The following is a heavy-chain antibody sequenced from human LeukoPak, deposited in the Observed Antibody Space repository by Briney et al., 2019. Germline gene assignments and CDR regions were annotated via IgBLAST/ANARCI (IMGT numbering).Heavy chain of an antibody. J-gene: IGHJ4*02. D-gene: IGHD6-13*01. CDR2: ISSSGSTM. Sequence: GGSLRLSCAASGFTFSSYEMNWVRQAPGKGLEWVSYISSSGSTMYYADSVKGRFTISRDNAKNSLYLQTNSLRAEDTAVYYCARKQQLWGPFDYWGQGTLVTVSS. CDR1: GFTFSSYE. V-gene: IGHV3-48*03. CDR3: ARKQQLWGPFDY.